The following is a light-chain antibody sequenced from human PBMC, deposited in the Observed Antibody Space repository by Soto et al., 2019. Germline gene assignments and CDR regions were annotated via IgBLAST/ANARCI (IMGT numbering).Light chain of an antibody. Sequence: IVMTQSPESLAVSLGESCTINCKSSQSVLYSSNNKNYLNWYQQKPGQPPKLLIYWASIRESGVPDRFSGSGSGTDFTLTISSVQAEDVAVYYCQKYYDSPLNCGQGKRRAIK. CDR3: QKYYDSPLN. V-gene: IGKV4-1*01. CDR1: QSVLYSSNNKNY. J-gene: IGKJ5*01. CDR2: WAS.